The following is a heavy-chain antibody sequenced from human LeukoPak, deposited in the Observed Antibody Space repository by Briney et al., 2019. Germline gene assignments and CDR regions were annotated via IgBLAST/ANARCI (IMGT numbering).Heavy chain of an antibody. Sequence: SGGSLRLSCAASGFTFSSYGMHWVRQAPGKGLEWVAFIRYDGSNKYYADSVKGRFTISRDNSKNTLYLQMNSLRAEDTAVYYCAKGEMATIWNYFDYWGQGTLVTVSS. CDR1: GFTFSSYG. V-gene: IGHV3-30*02. CDR3: AKGEMATIWNYFDY. J-gene: IGHJ4*02. CDR2: IRYDGSNK. D-gene: IGHD5-24*01.